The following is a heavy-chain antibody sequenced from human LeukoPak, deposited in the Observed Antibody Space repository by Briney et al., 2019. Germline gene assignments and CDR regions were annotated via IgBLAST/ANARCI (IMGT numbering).Heavy chain of an antibody. CDR3: ARAFAPGIRKALWFGDSL. CDR1: GFTFSKYD. Sequence: GGSLRLSCAASGFTFSKYDMSWVRQAPGKGLECVSAIDRGVGSTYYADSVKGRFTISKDTSNNTLSLQMNSLGGDDTGVYYCARAFAPGIRKALWFGDSLRGQGTLVTVSS. CDR2: IDRGVGST. D-gene: IGHD3-10*01. V-gene: IGHV3-23*01. J-gene: IGHJ4*02.